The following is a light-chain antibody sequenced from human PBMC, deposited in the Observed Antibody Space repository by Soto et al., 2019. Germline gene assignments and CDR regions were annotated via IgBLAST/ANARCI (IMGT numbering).Light chain of an antibody. J-gene: IGKJ2*01. CDR2: WAS. Sequence: DIVMTQSPESLAVSVGETVTIRCKSSQSVLFTSTNKNYLGWYQQKEGQPPRLLMFWASTRESGVPDRFSGKGSGTDFTLSIRNLQAEDVAVYYCQKHFSLPHTFGQGTKLEIK. CDR1: QSVLFTSTNKNY. CDR3: QKHFSLPHT. V-gene: IGKV4-1*01.